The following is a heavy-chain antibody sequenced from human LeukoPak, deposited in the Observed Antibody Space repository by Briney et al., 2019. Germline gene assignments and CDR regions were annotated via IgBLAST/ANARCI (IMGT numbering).Heavy chain of an antibody. V-gene: IGHV3-53*01. CDR3: ARGYDSRTPYYYYYYMDV. Sequence: GGSLRLSCAASGFTVSSNYMSWVRQAPGKGLEWVSVIYSGGSTYYAESVKGRFTISRDNSKNTLYRQMNSLRAEDTAVYYCARGYDSRTPYYYYYYMDVWGKGTTVTISS. CDR1: GFTVSSNY. D-gene: IGHD5-12*01. J-gene: IGHJ6*03. CDR2: IYSGGST.